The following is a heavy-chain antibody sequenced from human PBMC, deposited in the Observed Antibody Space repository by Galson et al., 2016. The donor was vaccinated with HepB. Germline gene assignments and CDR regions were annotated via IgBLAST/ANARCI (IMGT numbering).Heavy chain of an antibody. CDR2: SYGDGST. CDR3: ARDPGFRNGMNV. J-gene: IGHJ6*02. CDR1: GFTVSNNY. Sequence: SLRLSCAASGFTVSNNYMTWVRQAPGKGLEWLSVSYGDGSTYYAESVRGRFTISRDNSKNSVFLQMNNLRAEDTAVYYCARDPGFRNGMNVWGQGTTVTVSS. V-gene: IGHV3-53*01.